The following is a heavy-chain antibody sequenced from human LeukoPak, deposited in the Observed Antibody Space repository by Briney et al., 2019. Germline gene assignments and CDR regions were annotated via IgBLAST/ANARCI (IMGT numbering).Heavy chain of an antibody. D-gene: IGHD5-18*01. V-gene: IGHV3-21*04. CDR3: AKDGSFGSGDMDV. CDR2: ISSSSSYI. J-gene: IGHJ6*03. Sequence: GGSLRLSCAASGFTFSSYSMNWVRQAPGKGLEWVSSISSSSSYIYYAAPVKGRFTISRDNSKNTLFLQINSLRAEDTALYYCAKDGSFGSGDMDVWGKGTTVTVSS. CDR1: GFTFSSYS.